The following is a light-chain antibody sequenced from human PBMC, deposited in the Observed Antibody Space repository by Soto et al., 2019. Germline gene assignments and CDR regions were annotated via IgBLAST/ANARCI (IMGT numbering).Light chain of an antibody. CDR1: QSVSSN. CDR2: GAS. J-gene: IGKJ2*01. Sequence: ETVMTQSPATLSVSPGERATLSCRASQSVSSNLAWYQQKPGQPPRLLIYGASTRATGIPARFSGSGSGTEFTLTISSLQSEDFAVYYCQQYSIWPYTFGQGTKLEIK. V-gene: IGKV3-15*01. CDR3: QQYSIWPYT.